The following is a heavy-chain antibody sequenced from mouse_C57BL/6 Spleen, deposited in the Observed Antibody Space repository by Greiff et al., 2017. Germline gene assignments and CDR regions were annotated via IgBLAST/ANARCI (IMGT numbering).Heavy chain of an antibody. CDR1: GFTFSDYG. J-gene: IGHJ1*03. Sequence: EVKLMESGGGLVKPGGSLKLSCAASGFTFSDYGMHWVRQAPEKGLEWVAYISSGSSTIYYADTVKGRFTISRDNAKNTLFLQMTSLRSEDTAMYYCARIPFYDYDGYFDVWGTGTTVTVSS. D-gene: IGHD2-4*01. CDR2: ISSGSSTI. V-gene: IGHV5-17*01. CDR3: ARIPFYDYDGYFDV.